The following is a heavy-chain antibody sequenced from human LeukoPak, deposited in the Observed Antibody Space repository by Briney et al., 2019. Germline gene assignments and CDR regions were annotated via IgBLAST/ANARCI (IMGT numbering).Heavy chain of an antibody. V-gene: IGHV1-3*01. J-gene: IGHJ4*02. Sequence: GASVKVSCKASGYTFTSYAMHWVRQAHGQRLEWMGWINAGNGNTKYSQKFQGRVTITRDASASTAYMELSSLRSEDTAVYYCARADIVVVPAPGDYWGQGTLVTVSS. CDR1: GYTFTSYA. CDR2: INAGNGNT. D-gene: IGHD2-2*01. CDR3: ARADIVVVPAPGDY.